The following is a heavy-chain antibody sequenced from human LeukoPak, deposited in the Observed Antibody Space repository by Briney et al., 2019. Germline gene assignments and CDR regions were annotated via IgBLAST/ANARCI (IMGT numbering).Heavy chain of an antibody. CDR3: GMAAAGYDY. V-gene: IGHV3-53*01. D-gene: IGHD6-13*01. J-gene: IGHJ4*02. CDR2: IYSGCST. Sequence: GGSLTLSCAASGFTVSSNYMSWVRQAPGRGLEWVSVIYSGCSTYYADSVKGRFTISRDNSKNTLYLQMNSLRAEDTAVYYCGMAAAGYDYWGQGTLVTVSS. CDR1: GFTVSSNY.